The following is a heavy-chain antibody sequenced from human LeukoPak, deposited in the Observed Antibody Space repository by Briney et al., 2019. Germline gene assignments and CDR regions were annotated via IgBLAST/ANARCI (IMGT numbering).Heavy chain of an antibody. D-gene: IGHD3-22*01. CDR3: AKDPTHFRVWDDYDNTRLNY. Sequence: GGSLRLSCAASGFTFSSYAMHWVRQAPGKGLEWVAFIRYDGNNKYYADSVKGRCTISRDNSKNTVYLQMNSLRAEDTAVYYCAKDPTHFRVWDDYDNTRLNYWGQGTLVTVSS. V-gene: IGHV3-30*02. J-gene: IGHJ4*02. CDR2: IRYDGNNK. CDR1: GFTFSSYA.